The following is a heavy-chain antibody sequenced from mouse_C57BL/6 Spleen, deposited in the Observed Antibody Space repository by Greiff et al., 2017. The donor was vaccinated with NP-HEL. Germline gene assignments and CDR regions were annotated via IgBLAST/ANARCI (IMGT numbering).Heavy chain of an antibody. V-gene: IGHV1-39*01. CDR2: INPNYGTT. CDR1: GYSFTDYN. Sequence: VQLKESGPELVKPGASVKISCKASGYSFTDYNMNWVKQSNGKSLEWIGVINPNYGTTSYNQKFKGKATLTVDQSSSTAYMQLNSLTSQESAVYYCARSGDYYVGGYYAMDYWGQGTSVTVSS. J-gene: IGHJ4*01. D-gene: IGHD1-1*01. CDR3: ARSGDYYVGGYYAMDY.